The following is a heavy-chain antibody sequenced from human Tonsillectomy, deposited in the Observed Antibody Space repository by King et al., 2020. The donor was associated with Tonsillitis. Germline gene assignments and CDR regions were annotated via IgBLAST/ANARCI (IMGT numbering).Heavy chain of an antibody. D-gene: IGHD3-22*01. CDR2: ISSSSTYL. Sequence: VQLVESGGGLVTPGVSLILSCATSGFTFSNSDMNWVRQAPGKGLEWVSSISSSSTYLYYADSGKGRFTISRDNAKNSLYLQMNSLRAGDTAVCYCARDKGADYFDSGRGAFDVWGQGTMVTVSS. J-gene: IGHJ3*01. CDR1: GFTFSNSD. V-gene: IGHV3-21*03. CDR3: ARDKGADYFDSGRGAFDV.